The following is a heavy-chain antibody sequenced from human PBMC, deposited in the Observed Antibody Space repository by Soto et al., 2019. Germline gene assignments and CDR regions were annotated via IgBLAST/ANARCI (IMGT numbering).Heavy chain of an antibody. CDR2: IYYSGST. J-gene: IGHJ4*02. D-gene: IGHD5-12*01. CDR1: GGSISSGGYY. Sequence: PSETLSLTCTVSGGSISSGGYYWSWIRQPPGKGLEWIGSIYYSGSTYYNPSLKSRLTIPVDTSKNQFSLKLSSVTAADTAVYYCARRRSSGYEFDNWGQGTLVTVSS. CDR3: ARRRSSGYEFDN. V-gene: IGHV4-39*01.